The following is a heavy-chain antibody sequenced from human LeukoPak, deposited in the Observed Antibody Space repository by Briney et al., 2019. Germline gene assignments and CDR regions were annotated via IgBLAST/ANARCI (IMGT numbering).Heavy chain of an antibody. CDR2: INHSGST. Sequence: PSETLSLTCAVYGGSFSGYYWSWIRQPPGKGLEWIGEINHSGSTNYNPSLKSRVTISVDTSKNQFSLKLSSVTAADTAVYYCARAEVRWPYNWFDPWGQGTLVTVSS. D-gene: IGHD4-23*01. V-gene: IGHV4-34*01. J-gene: IGHJ5*02. CDR3: ARAEVRWPYNWFDP. CDR1: GGSFSGYY.